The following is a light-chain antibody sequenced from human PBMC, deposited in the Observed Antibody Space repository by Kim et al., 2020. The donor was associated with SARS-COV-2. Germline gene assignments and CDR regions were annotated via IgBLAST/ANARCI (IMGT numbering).Light chain of an antibody. CDR3: QAWDRGTVV. CDR1: ELGEKY. J-gene: IGLJ2*01. CDR2: KDN. V-gene: IGLV3-1*01. Sequence: VPPGQTVTFTCTGDELGEKYASWFQQKSGQSPVLVIFKDNQRPSGIPERFSGSNSGNTAILTISGTQTMDEGVYYCQAWDRGTVVFGGGTKLTVL.